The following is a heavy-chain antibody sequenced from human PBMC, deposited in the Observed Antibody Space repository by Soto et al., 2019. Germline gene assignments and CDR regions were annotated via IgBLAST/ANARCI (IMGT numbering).Heavy chain of an antibody. D-gene: IGHD2-2*01. J-gene: IGHJ6*02. CDR2: INPSGST. CDR3: ARHPGYCSGSSCYGYYTMDV. CDR1: GGSFGAYY. V-gene: IGHV4-34*01. Sequence: SETLSLTCAVYGGSFGAYYWSWIRQPPGKGLEWIGEINPSGSTNYNPSLKSRVTISVDTSKNQFSLELSSVTAADTAVYSCARHPGYCSGSSCYGYYTMDVWGQGTTVT.